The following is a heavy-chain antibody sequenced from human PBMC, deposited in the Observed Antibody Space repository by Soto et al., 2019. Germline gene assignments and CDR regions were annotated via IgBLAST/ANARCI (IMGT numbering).Heavy chain of an antibody. V-gene: IGHV4-59*08. CDR3: ARHSGPYSSSWFDY. J-gene: IGHJ4*02. CDR2: IYYSGST. D-gene: IGHD6-13*01. CDR1: GGSINSYY. Sequence: ESPSLTRTVSGGSINSYYWGWIRPPPGKGLEWIGYIYYSGSTNYNPSLKSRVTISVDTSKNQFSLKLSSVTAADTAMYYCARHSGPYSSSWFDYWGQGTLVTVSS.